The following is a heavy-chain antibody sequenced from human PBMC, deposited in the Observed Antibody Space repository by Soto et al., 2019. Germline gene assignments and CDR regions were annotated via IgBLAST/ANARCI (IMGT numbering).Heavy chain of an antibody. CDR1: GFTFSSYW. CDR3: ARTSTHPVTTHFDS. J-gene: IGHJ4*02. CDR2: INQDGSEK. Sequence: PGGSLRLSCAASGFTFSSYWMSWVRQAPGKGLEWVANINQDGSEKYFVDSVKGRFTISRDNAKNSLYLQMNSLRAEDTAVYYCARTSTHPVTTHFDSWGQGTLVTVSS. V-gene: IGHV3-7*01. D-gene: IGHD4-17*01.